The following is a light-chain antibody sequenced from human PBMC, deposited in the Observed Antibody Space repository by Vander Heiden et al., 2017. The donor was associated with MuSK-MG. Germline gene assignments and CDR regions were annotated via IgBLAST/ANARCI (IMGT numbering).Light chain of an antibody. CDR3: NYKDSRGNHWV. CDR1: RLRSTY. V-gene: IGLV3-19*01. CDR2: GKN. J-gene: IGLJ3*02. Sequence: SSELTQAPAVSVALGQTVRLTCPGDRLRSTYASWYQQKPEQAPVRVILGKNNRPSGIPDRFACSSSGKKDSSTITGAQAEDEADDDCNYKDSRGNHWVFGGGTKVTVL.